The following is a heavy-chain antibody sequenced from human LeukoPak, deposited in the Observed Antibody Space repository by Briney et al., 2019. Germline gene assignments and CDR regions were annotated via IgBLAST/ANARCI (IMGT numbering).Heavy chain of an antibody. J-gene: IGHJ3*02. CDR2: INPNSGGT. D-gene: IGHD1-26*01. CDR3: ARTRKVVGATVGRGAFDI. CDR1: GYTFTVYY. V-gene: IGHV1-2*02. Sequence: ASVKVSCKASGYTFTVYYMHWVRQAPGQGLEWMGWINPNSGGTNYAQKFQGRVTMTRDTSISTAYTELSRLRSDDTAVYYCARTRKVVGATVGRGAFDIWGQGTMVTVSS.